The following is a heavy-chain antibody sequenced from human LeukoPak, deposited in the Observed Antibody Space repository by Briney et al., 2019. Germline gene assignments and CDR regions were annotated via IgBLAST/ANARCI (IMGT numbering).Heavy chain of an antibody. V-gene: IGHV3-33*01. J-gene: IGHJ4*02. CDR1: GFTFSSYG. Sequence: PGGSLRLSCAASGFTFSSYGMHWVRQAPGKGLEWVAVIWYDGSNKYYADSVEGRFTISRDNSKNTLYLQMNSLRAEDTAVYYCARDLNYYDSSGYCGYWGQGTLVTVSS. CDR3: ARDLNYYDSSGYCGY. CDR2: IWYDGSNK. D-gene: IGHD3-22*01.